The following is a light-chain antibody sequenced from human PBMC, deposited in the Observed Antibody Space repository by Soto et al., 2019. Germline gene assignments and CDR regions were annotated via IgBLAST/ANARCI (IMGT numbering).Light chain of an antibody. J-gene: IGKJ1*01. CDR1: QSVSSSY. CDR3: QQYGSSPT. Sequence: EIVLTQSPGTLSLSPGERATLSCMASQSVSSSYLAWYQQKPGQAPRLLIYGASSRATGIPNRFSGSGSGKDFTLTISRLEPEDFAVYYCQQYGSSPTFGQGTKVEIK. CDR2: GAS. V-gene: IGKV3-20*01.